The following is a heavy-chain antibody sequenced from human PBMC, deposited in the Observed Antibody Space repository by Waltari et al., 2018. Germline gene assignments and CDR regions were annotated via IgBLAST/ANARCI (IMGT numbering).Heavy chain of an antibody. CDR2: IWYDGSNK. V-gene: IGHV3-33*01. CDR1: GFTFSSYG. Sequence: QVQLVESGGGVVQPGRSLRLSCAASGFTFSSYGMHWVRQAPGKGLEWVAVIWYDGSNKYDADSVKGRFTISRDNSKNTLYLQMNSLRAEDTAVYYCARPKQPAHSWYFDLWGRGTLVTVSS. J-gene: IGHJ2*01. CDR3: ARPKQPAHSWYFDL. D-gene: IGHD6-13*01.